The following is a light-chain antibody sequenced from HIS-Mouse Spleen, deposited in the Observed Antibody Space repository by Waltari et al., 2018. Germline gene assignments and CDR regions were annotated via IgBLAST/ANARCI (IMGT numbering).Light chain of an antibody. J-gene: IGLJ2*01. V-gene: IGLV3-10*01. Sequence: SYELTQPPSVSVSPGHTARITCSGDALPTKYAYWYQQKSGQAPVLVIYADSKRPSGIPERFSGSSSGTMATLTISGAQVEDEADYYCYSTDSSGNHRVFGGGTKLTVL. CDR3: YSTDSSGNHRV. CDR1: ALPTKY. CDR2: ADS.